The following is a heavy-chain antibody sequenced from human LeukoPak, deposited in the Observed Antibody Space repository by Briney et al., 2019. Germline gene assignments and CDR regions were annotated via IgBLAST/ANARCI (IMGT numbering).Heavy chain of an antibody. Sequence: PSETLSLTCAVYGGSLSGYYWSWIRQPPGKGLEWIGSIYYSGSTYYNPSLKSRVTISVDTSKNQFSLKLSSVTAADTAVYYCASLRAYYYGSGSYYWGFDYWGQGTLVTVSS. CDR3: ASLRAYYYGSGSYYWGFDY. V-gene: IGHV4-34*01. D-gene: IGHD3-10*01. CDR1: GGSLSGYY. J-gene: IGHJ4*02. CDR2: IYYSGST.